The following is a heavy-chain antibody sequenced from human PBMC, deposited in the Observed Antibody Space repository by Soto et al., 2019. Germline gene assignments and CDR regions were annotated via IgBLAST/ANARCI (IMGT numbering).Heavy chain of an antibody. V-gene: IGHV1-18*01. CDR3: ARRQWLVGGYYYGMDV. D-gene: IGHD6-19*01. Sequence: QVQLVQSGAEVKKPGASVKVSCKASGYTFTNYGISWVRQAPGQGLEWMGWNSAYNGNTNYAQKLQGRVTMTTDTSTSTAYTELRSLRSDDTAVYYCARRQWLVGGYYYGMDVWGQGTTVTVSS. CDR2: NSAYNGNT. CDR1: GYTFTNYG. J-gene: IGHJ6*02.